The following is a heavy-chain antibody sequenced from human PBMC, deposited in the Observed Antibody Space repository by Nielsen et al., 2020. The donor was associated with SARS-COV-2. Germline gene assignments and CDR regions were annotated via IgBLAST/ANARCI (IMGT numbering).Heavy chain of an antibody. D-gene: IGHD3-10*01. CDR3: ARGGITMVRGVIIPPLGFDY. J-gene: IGHJ4*02. CDR1: GYTFTSYD. Sequence: ASVKVSCKASGYTFTSYDINWVRQATGQGLEWMGWMNPNSGNTGYAQKFQGRVTMTRNTSISTAYMELSSLRSEDTAVYYFARGGITMVRGVIIPPLGFDYWGQGTLVTVSS. V-gene: IGHV1-8*01. CDR2: MNPNSGNT.